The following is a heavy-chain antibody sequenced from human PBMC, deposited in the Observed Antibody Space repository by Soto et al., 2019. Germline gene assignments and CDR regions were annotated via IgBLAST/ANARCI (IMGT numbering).Heavy chain of an antibody. J-gene: IGHJ3*02. V-gene: IGHV4-4*02. D-gene: IGHD3-22*01. CDR3: ARITYYYDSSGFDSDAFDI. CDR2: IYHSGST. CDR1: GGSISSSNW. Sequence: QVQLQESGPGLVKPSGTLSLTCAVSGGSISSSNWWSWVRQPPGKGLEWIGEIYHSGSTNYNPSLKSRVTISVDKSKYQFALKLGSVTAADTAVYYCARITYYYDSSGFDSDAFDICGQGTMVTVSS.